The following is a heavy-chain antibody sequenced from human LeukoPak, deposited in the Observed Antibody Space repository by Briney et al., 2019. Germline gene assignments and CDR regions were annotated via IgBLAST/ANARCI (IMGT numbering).Heavy chain of an antibody. CDR2: IKQDGSEK. V-gene: IGHV3-7*01. CDR1: GFTFSSYW. D-gene: IGHD6-6*01. Sequence: GGSLRPSCAASGFTFSSYWMSWVRQAPGKGLEWVANIKQDGSEKYYVDSVKGRFTISRDNAKNSLYLQMNSLRAEDTAVYYCARAFSSNFHYGMDVWGQGTTVTVSS. CDR3: ARAFSSNFHYGMDV. J-gene: IGHJ6*02.